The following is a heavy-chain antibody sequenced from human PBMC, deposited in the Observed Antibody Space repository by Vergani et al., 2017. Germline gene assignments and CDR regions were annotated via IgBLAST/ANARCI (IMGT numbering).Heavy chain of an antibody. Sequence: EVHLLESGGGQVEAGGSLRLSCVASGFTFSNSAMSWVRQTSGKGLEWVSAISGHGDRTYYAESVKGRLTISRDNSKNTVYLQMNSLKAEDRATYYCARDPTARRDGYIQYFDYWGRGTLVTVSS. CDR3: ARDPTARRDGYIQYFDY. V-gene: IGHV3-23*01. CDR2: ISGHGDRT. CDR1: GFTFSNSA. D-gene: IGHD5-24*01. J-gene: IGHJ4*02.